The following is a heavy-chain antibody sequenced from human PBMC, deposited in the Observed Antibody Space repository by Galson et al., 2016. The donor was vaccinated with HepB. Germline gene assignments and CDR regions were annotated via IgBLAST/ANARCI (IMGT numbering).Heavy chain of an antibody. J-gene: IGHJ6*02. Sequence: SVKVSCKASGYTFTSYGISWVRQAPGQGLEWMGWISTYNGNAKDAQKLQGRVIMTRDTSTSTVYMELSSLRSEDTAVYYCARDRLDTAMAIFYYYGMDAWGQRTTVTVSS. CDR3: ARDRLDTAMAIFYYYGMDA. D-gene: IGHD5-18*01. CDR1: GYTFTSYG. V-gene: IGHV1-18*01. CDR2: ISTYNGNA.